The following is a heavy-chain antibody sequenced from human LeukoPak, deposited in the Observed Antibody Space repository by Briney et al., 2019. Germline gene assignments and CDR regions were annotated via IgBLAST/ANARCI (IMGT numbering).Heavy chain of an antibody. V-gene: IGHV1-8*01. J-gene: IGHJ6*03. CDR3: ARAPSSTSGYYYYYYMDV. CDR2: MNPNSGNT. Sequence: GASVKVSCKASGYTFTSYDINWVRQATGQGLEWLGRMNPNSGNTGYAQKFQGRVTMTRSTSISTAYMELNSLRSEDTAVYYCARAPSSTSGYYYYYYMDVWGKGTTVTVSS. CDR1: GYTFTSYD. D-gene: IGHD2-2*01.